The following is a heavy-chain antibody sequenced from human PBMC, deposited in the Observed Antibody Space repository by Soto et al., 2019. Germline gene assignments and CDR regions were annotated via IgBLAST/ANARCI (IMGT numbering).Heavy chain of an antibody. V-gene: IGHV3-23*01. CDR2: ISESGDDT. D-gene: IGHD1-1*01. Sequence: EVQVLESGGGLVQPGGSLRLSCAGSGFTFSSHAMSWVRQAPGKGLEWVSGISESGDDTYYTDSVKGRFTMSRDNSKNTLLLQMNSLRVEDTAVYYCAKEQLERHFGFDSWGQGALVPVSS. CDR3: AKEQLERHFGFDS. CDR1: GFTFSSHA. J-gene: IGHJ4*02.